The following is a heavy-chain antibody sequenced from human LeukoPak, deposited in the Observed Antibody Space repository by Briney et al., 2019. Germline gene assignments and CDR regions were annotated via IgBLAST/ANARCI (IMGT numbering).Heavy chain of an antibody. CDR3: AKDPSITMIVRWYAFDI. J-gene: IGHJ3*02. CDR1: GYTFTDYY. D-gene: IGHD3-22*01. CDR2: VDPEDGEI. V-gene: IGHV1-69-2*01. Sequence: GASVKVSCKASGYTFTDYYMHWVQQAPGKGLEWMGRVDPEDGEIIYAEKFQGRVTITADTSTDTAYMELSSLRSEDTAVYYCAKDPSITMIVRWYAFDIWGQGTMVTVSS.